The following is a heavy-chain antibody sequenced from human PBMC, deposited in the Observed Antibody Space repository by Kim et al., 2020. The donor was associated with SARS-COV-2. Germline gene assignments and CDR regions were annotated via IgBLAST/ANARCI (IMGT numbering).Heavy chain of an antibody. CDR2: IYYSGST. CDR1: GGSISSSSYY. J-gene: IGHJ4*02. D-gene: IGHD3-9*01. Sequence: SETLSLTCTVSGGSISSSSYYWGWIRQPPGKGLEWIGSIYYSGSTYYNPSLKSRVTISVDTSKNQFSLKLSSVTAADTAVYYCARGPLHDILTGHPFDYWGQGTLVTVSS. V-gene: IGHV4-39*07. CDR3: ARGPLHDILTGHPFDY.